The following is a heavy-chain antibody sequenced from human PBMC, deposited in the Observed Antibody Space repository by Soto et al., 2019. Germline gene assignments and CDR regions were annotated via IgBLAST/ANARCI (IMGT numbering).Heavy chain of an antibody. D-gene: IGHD1-1*01. CDR3: ARHSCTNCPFDY. J-gene: IGHJ4*02. CDR1: GGSLSTYY. CDR2: LYYSGST. Sequence: PSETLSLTCTVSGGSLSTYYWSWIRQSPGKGLEWIGYLYYSGSTKYNPSPKSRLAISIDTSKNYFSLKLYSVTAADTAVYYCARHSCTNCPFDYWGQGTLVTVSS. V-gene: IGHV4-59*08.